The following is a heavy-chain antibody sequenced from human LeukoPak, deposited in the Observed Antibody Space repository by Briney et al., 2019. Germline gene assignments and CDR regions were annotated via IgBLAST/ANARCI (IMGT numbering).Heavy chain of an antibody. CDR2: ISAYNGNT. CDR3: ARDWGIVGASTYWYFDL. V-gene: IGHV1-18*01. J-gene: IGHJ2*01. CDR1: GYTFTSYG. Sequence: ASVKVSCKASGYTFTSYGISWVRQAPGQGLEWMGWISAYNGNTNYAQKLQGRVTMTTDTSTSTAYMKLRSLRSDDTAVYYCARDWGIVGASTYWYFDLWGRGTLVTVSS. D-gene: IGHD1-26*01.